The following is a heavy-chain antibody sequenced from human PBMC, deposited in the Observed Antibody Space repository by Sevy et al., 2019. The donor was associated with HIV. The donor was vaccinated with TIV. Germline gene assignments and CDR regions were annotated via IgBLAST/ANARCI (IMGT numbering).Heavy chain of an antibody. CDR2: LKXTALGGTL. CDR3: TRWXXXXSXXXX. V-gene: IGHV3-49*04. CDR1: GFXFGDFA. Sequence: GGSLRLSCTTSGFXFGDFAMSWVRQAPGKGLEWVXFLKXTALGGTLDHAASVKGRFTISRDDSKGIAYLQMNDLKSEDTGVYXXTRWXXXXSXXXXXGXGXLVTVSS. J-gene: IGHJ4*02. D-gene: IGHD2-15*01.